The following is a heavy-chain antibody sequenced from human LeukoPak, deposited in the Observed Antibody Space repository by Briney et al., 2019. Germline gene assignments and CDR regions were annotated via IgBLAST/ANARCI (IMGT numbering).Heavy chain of an antibody. CDR2: ISYDGSNK. J-gene: IGHJ4*02. CDR1: GYTLTELS. D-gene: IGHD3-16*02. CDR3: AKSLSADSDY. V-gene: IGHV3-30*18. Sequence: SCKVSGYTLTELSMHWVRQAPGKGLEWVAVISYDGSNKYYADSVKGRFTISRDNSKNTLSLQMNSLRAEDTAVYYCAKSLSADSDYWGQGTLVTVSS.